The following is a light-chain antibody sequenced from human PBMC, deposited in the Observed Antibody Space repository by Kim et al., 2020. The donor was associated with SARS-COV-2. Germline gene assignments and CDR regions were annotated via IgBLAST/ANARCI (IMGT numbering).Light chain of an antibody. CDR3: QQYNNWPST. J-gene: IGKJ4*01. CDR1: QRVSSN. Sequence: VSPEESATLSCRASQRVSSNLAWYQQKPGKAPMHLIYAASTGATGIPARFSGSGSGTEFTLTISRLQSEDFAVYYCQQYNNWPSTFGGGTKVDIK. CDR2: AAS. V-gene: IGKV3-15*01.